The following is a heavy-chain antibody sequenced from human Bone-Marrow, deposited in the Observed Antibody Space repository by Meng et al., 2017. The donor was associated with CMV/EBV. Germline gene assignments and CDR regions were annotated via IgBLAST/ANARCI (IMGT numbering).Heavy chain of an antibody. CDR1: SGVG. J-gene: IGHJ4*02. CDR3: ALRYYYDSSGYYLGPNGWGY. Sequence: SGVGVGWIRQPPGKALEWLALIYWNDDKRYSPSLKSRLTITKDTSKSQVVLTMTNMDPVDTATYYCALRYYYDSSGYYLGPNGWGYWGQGTLVTVSS. CDR2: IYWNDDK. D-gene: IGHD3-22*01. V-gene: IGHV2-5*01.